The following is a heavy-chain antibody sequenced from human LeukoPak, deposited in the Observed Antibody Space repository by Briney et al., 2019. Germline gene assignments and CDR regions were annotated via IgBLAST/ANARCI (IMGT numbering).Heavy chain of an antibody. J-gene: IGHJ6*03. V-gene: IGHV1-2*02. CDR2: INPNSGGT. D-gene: IGHD3-9*01. CDR3: ARDRSDILTGSPYYYYMDV. CDR1: GYTLTGYY. Sequence: ASVKVSCKASGYTLTGYYMHWVRQAPGQGLEWMGWINPNSGGTNYAQKFQGRVTMTRDTSISTAYMELSRLRSDDTAVYYCARDRSDILTGSPYYYYMDVWGKGTTVTVSS.